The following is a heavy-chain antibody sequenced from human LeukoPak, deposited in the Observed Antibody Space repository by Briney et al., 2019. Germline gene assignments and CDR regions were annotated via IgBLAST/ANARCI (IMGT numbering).Heavy chain of an antibody. CDR2: IYYSGST. CDR3: ARILDIWKFDY. J-gene: IGHJ4*02. CDR1: GGSISSGNYY. Sequence: PSQTLSLTCTVSGGSISSGNYYWSWIRQSPGKGLEWIGYIYYSGSTYYNPSLKSRLAMSLDTSKNQFSLRLTSATAADTAVYYCARILDIWKFDYWGQGTLVTVSS. V-gene: IGHV4-30-4*08. D-gene: IGHD5-12*01.